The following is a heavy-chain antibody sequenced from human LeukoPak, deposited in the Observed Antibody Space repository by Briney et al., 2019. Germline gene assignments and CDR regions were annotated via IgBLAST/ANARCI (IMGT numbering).Heavy chain of an antibody. J-gene: IGHJ4*02. CDR2: ISRRGTT. CDR1: GGSFSGYF. CDR3: ARRGTSLRPMDS. V-gene: IGHV4-34*01. Sequence: SSETLSLTCAVYGGSFSGYFWSWIRQSPGKGLEWIGEISRRGTTNYNPSLKSRVSISVDTSKNQYSLNLTSVTAADTAVYYCARRGTSLRPMDSWGQGTLVTVSS.